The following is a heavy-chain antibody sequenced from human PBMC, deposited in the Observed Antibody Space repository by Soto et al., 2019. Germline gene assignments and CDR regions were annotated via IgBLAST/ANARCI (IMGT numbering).Heavy chain of an antibody. Sequence: PVGSMRLACAASGFTVSSNYMSWVRPAPGKGLEWVSVIYSGGSTYYADSVKGRFTISRDNSKNTLYLQMNSLRAEDTAVYYCARLREAKYYYYYGIDVWGQGTTVTVSS. J-gene: IGHJ6*02. CDR1: GFTVSSNY. D-gene: IGHD3-3*01. V-gene: IGHV3-53*01. CDR2: IYSGGST. CDR3: ARLREAKYYYYYGIDV.